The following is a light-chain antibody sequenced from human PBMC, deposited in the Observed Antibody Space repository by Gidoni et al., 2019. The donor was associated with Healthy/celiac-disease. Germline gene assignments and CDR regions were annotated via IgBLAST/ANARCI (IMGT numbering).Light chain of an antibody. Sequence: QPVLTPPPSASASLGASVTLTCTLSRGYSNYKVDWYQQRPGKGPRFVMRVGTGGIVGSKGDGIPDRFSVLGSGLNRYLTIKNIQEEDESDYHCGADHGSGSNFVVFGGGTKLTVL. CDR3: GADHGSGSNFVV. J-gene: IGLJ2*01. CDR1: RGYSNYK. V-gene: IGLV9-49*01. CDR2: VGTGGIVG.